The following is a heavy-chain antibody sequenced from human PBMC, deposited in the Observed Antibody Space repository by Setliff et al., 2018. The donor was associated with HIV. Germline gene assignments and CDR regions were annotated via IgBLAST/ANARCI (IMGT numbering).Heavy chain of an antibody. J-gene: IGHJ4*02. D-gene: IGHD6-19*01. CDR1: GASFVGDNH. CDR2: FMYTDIHYVNYLN. Sequence: SETLSLTCAVSGASFVGDNHWSWIRQTPERGLEWIAYFMYTDIHYVNYLNYRNPSLASRLSISVDESKNQFSLALSSVTAADTAVYYCARARSDWYNVRPYYFDLWGQGTPVTVSS. V-gene: IGHV4-30-4*01. CDR3: ARARSDWYNVRPYYFDL.